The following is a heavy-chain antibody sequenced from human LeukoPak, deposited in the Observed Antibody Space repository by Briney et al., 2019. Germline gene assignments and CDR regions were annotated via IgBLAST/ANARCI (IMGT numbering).Heavy chain of an antibody. CDR1: GFTFDDYA. D-gene: IGHD3-10*01. J-gene: IGHJ4*02. CDR2: ISWNSGSI. Sequence: GGSLRLSCAASGFTFDDYAMHWVRQAPGKGLEWVSSISWNSGSIGYADSVKGRFTISRDNAKNSLYLQMNSLRAEDLAVHYCAKDIRSYGSGTYLDHWGQGSLVTVSS. CDR3: AKDIRSYGSGTYLDH. V-gene: IGHV3-9*03.